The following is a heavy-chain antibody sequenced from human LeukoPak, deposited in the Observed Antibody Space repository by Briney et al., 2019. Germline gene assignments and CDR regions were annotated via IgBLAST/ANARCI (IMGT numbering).Heavy chain of an antibody. V-gene: IGHV1-69*01. CDR2: IIPIFGTA. D-gene: IGHD3-22*01. CDR1: GGTFSSYA. CDR3: ARGTDDYYDSRIDY. J-gene: IGHJ4*02. Sequence: ASVKVSCKASGGTFSSYAISWARQAPGQGLEWMGGIIPIFGTANYAQKFQGRVTITADESTSTGYMELSSLRSEDTAVYYCARGTDDYYDSRIDYWGQGTLVTVSS.